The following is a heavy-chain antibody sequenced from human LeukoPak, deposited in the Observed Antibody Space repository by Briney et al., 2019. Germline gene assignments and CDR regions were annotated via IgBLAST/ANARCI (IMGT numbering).Heavy chain of an antibody. CDR3: ARVGYDSSGRHRYAFDI. V-gene: IGHV1-18*01. CDR2: INPNNGNT. CDR1: GYTFTIYG. J-gene: IGHJ3*02. Sequence: ASVTVSFTASGYTFTIYGISWVRQAPGQGLEWMGWINPNNGNTNYVQKLQGRVTMTTDTSTSTAYMELRSLRSGDTAVYYCARVGYDSSGRHRYAFDIWGQGTMVTVSS. D-gene: IGHD3-22*01.